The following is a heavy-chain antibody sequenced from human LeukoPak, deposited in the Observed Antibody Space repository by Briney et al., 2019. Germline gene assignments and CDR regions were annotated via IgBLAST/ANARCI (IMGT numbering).Heavy chain of an antibody. CDR3: ARDMAHYGSGTNGYFDY. J-gene: IGHJ4*02. V-gene: IGHV1-69*05. CDR1: GGTFSSYA. D-gene: IGHD3-10*01. Sequence: SVKVSCKASGGTFSSYAISWVRQAPGQGLEWMGGIIPIFGTANYAQKFQGRVTITTDESTSTAYMELSSLRSEDTAVYYCARDMAHYGSGTNGYFDYWGQGTLVTVSS. CDR2: IIPIFGTA.